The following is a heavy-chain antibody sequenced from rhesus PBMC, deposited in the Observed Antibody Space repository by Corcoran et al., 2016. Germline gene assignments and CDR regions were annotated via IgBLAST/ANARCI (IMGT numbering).Heavy chain of an antibody. CDR3: ARDQEHLGSFDF. CDR1: GGSISDSYR. Sequence: QVQLQESGPGVVKPSETLSLTCAVSGGSISDSYRWSWIRQPPGKGLEWNGFIYSSIALTNDNPSLNSRVTISQDTSKTQFSLKLGSVTAADTAVYYCARDQEHLGSFDFWGQGVLVTVSS. CDR2: IYSSIALT. J-gene: IGHJ4*01. D-gene: IGHD2-39*01. V-gene: IGHV4S10*01.